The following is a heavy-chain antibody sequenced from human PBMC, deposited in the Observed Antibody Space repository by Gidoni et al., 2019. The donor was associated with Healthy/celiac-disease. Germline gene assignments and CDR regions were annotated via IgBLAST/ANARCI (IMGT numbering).Heavy chain of an antibody. CDR3: ARATLYGMDV. V-gene: IGHV3-21*01. J-gene: IGHJ6*02. CDR2: ISSSSSYI. Sequence: EVQLVESGGGLVKTGGSLRLSCAASGFTFSSYSMNWVRQAPGKGLEWVSSISSSSSYIYYADSVKGRFTIARDNAKNSLYLQMNSLRAEDTAVYYCARATLYGMDVWGQGTTVTVSS. CDR1: GFTFSSYS.